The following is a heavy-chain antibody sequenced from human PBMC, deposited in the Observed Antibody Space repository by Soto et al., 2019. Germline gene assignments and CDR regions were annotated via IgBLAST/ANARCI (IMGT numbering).Heavy chain of an antibody. J-gene: IGHJ4*02. CDR2: ISGSGSST. CDR3: AKNGNIVVVPAAPDY. V-gene: IGHV3-23*01. Sequence: GGSLRLSCAASGFTFENYGMNWVRQAPGKGLEWVSGISGSGSSTYYADSVKGRFTISRDNSKNTLYLQMNSLRAEDTAVYYCAKNGNIVVVPAAPDYWGQGTLVTVSS. D-gene: IGHD2-2*01. CDR1: GFTFENYG.